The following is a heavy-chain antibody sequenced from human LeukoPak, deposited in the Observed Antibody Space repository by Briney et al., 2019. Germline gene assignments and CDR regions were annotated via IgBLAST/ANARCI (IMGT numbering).Heavy chain of an antibody. D-gene: IGHD5-18*01. CDR2: IYYSGST. CDR1: GGSISSYY. CDR3: ARSTRGYSYGFDFDY. Sequence: SETLSLTCTVSGGSISSYYWSWIRQPPGKGLEWIGYIYYSGSTNYNPSLKSRVTISVDTSKNQFSLKLSSVTAADTAVYYRARSTRGYSYGFDFDYWGQGTLVTVSS. J-gene: IGHJ4*02. V-gene: IGHV4-59*01.